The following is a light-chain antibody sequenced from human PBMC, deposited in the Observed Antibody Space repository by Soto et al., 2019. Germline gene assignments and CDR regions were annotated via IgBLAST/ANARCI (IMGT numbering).Light chain of an antibody. J-gene: IGKJ5*01. Sequence: DVVMTQSPLSLPVTLGQPASISCRSNQSLVHSDGIAYFSWFQXRPGRSPRRXIYKVSNRDSGVPARFSGSGSGTDLAMKISRVEAEDGGVYDGMQGTHWPITFGQGTRLEIK. CDR2: KVS. CDR1: QSLVHSDGIAY. CDR3: MQGTHWPIT. V-gene: IGKV2-30*02.